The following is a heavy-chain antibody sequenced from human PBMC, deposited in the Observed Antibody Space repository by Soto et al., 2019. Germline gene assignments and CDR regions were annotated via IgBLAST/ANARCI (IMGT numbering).Heavy chain of an antibody. CDR1: GFTFSTYG. Sequence: DVQLLESGGGLVQWGGSLRLSCVTSGFTFSTYGMTWVRQAPGKGLEWVSYGGSGGSRYYAESVKGRFTISRDNPKNTLSLEMHSLRAEDTATYYCVKFRGRAYPYYYVDVWGKGTTVTVSS. D-gene: IGHD3-10*01. V-gene: IGHV3-23*01. J-gene: IGHJ6*03. CDR3: VKFRGRAYPYYYVDV. CDR2: YGGSGGSR.